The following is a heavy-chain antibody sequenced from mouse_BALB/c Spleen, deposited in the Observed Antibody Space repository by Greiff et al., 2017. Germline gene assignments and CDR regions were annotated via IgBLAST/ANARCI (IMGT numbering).Heavy chain of an antibody. CDR2: IRLKSNNYAT. V-gene: IGHV6-6*02. J-gene: IGHJ4*01. D-gene: IGHD2-10*02. CDR3: TRQYGNPYYAMDY. CDR1: GFTFSNYW. Sequence: EVKVVESGGGLVQPGGSMKLSCVASGFTFSNYWMNWVRQSPEKGLEWVAEIRLKSNNYATHYAESVKGRFTISRDDSKSSVYLQMNNLRAEDTGIYYCTRQYGNPYYAMDYWGQGTSVTVSS.